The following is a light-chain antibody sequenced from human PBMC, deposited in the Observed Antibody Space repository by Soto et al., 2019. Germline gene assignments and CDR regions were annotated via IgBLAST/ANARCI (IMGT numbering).Light chain of an antibody. V-gene: IGKV3-11*01. CDR1: ERIIHS. Sequence: DSVLTQSPATLSLSPGNRVTLSCSANERIIHSVAWYHQKPGQAPRILIYDASFRATVIPERVCGSRSGTDFTLSISRLKTEDFAVYYCQPSQQRSSWPPIAFGQGTRPDLK. CDR3: QPSQQRSSWPPIA. J-gene: IGKJ5*01. CDR2: DAS.